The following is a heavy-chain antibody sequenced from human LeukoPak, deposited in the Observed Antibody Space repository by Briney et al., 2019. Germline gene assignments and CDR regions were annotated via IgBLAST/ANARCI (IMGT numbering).Heavy chain of an antibody. Sequence: AGGSLRLSCAASGFTFDDYGMSWIRQPPGKGLEWIGGVNYGESTNYNPSLKSRVTISVDTSKNQFSLKLTSVTAADTAVYYCARGHPRPGIAVAFGSRRATWFDPWGQGTLVTVSS. D-gene: IGHD6-19*01. V-gene: IGHV4-34*01. CDR1: GFTFDDYG. CDR2: VNYGEST. J-gene: IGHJ5*02. CDR3: ARGHPRPGIAVAFGSRRATWFDP.